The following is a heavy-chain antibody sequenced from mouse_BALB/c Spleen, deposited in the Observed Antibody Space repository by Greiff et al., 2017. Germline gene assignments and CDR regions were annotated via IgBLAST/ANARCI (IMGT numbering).Heavy chain of an antibody. CDR3: ARLLRSYAMDY. D-gene: IGHD1-1*01. CDR1: GYTFTSYW. V-gene: IGHV1S81*02. CDR2: INPSNGRT. Sequence: QVQLKRPGAELVKPGASVKLSCKASGYTFTSYWMHWVKQRPGQGLEWIGEINPSNGRTNYNEKFKSKATLTVDKSSSTAYMQLSSLTSEDSAVYYCARLLRSYAMDYWGQGTSVTVSS. J-gene: IGHJ4*01.